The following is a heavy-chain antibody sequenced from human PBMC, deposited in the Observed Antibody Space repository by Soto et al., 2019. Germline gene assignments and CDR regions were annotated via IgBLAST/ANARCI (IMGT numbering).Heavy chain of an antibody. CDR2: ISSSGSTI. D-gene: IGHD3-10*01. CDR3: ARDLPSYYYGSGSYYKPHGRDV. CDR1: GFTFSDYY. Sequence: GGSLRLSCAASGFTFSDYYMSWIRQAPGKGLEWVSYISSSGSTIYYADSVKGRFTISRDNAKNSLYLQMNSLRAEDTAVYYCARDLPSYYYGSGSYYKPHGRDVWGQGTTVTVSS. V-gene: IGHV3-11*01. J-gene: IGHJ6*02.